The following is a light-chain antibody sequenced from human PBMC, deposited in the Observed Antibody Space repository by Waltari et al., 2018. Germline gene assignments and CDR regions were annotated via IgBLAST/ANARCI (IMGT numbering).Light chain of an antibody. CDR1: QTVDSW. Sequence: DIQMTQSPSTLSASVGERGITSCRASQTVDSWLAWYQQKPGQAPKLLIYKSSSLEIGVPSRFSGSGSGTEFTLTISSLQPDDFATYYCQQYISYPWTFGQGTKVEIK. J-gene: IGKJ1*01. V-gene: IGKV1-5*03. CDR3: QQYISYPWT. CDR2: KSS.